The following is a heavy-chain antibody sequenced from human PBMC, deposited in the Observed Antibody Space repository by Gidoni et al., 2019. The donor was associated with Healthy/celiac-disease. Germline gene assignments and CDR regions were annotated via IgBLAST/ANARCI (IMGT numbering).Heavy chain of an antibody. D-gene: IGHD5-18*01. CDR1: GFTFSSCW. J-gene: IGHJ4*02. CDR2: IKQDGSEK. V-gene: IGHV3-7*05. CDR3: ARITWIQLWLDFDY. Sequence: EVQLVESGGGLVQPGGSLRLSCAASGFTFSSCWMSWVRQAPGKGLEWVANIKQDGSEKYYVDSVKGRFTISRDNAKNSLYLQMNSLRAEDTAVYYCARITWIQLWLDFDYWGQGTLVTVSS.